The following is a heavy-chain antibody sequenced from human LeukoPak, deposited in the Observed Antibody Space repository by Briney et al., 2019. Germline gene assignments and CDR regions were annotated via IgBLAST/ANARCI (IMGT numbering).Heavy chain of an antibody. Sequence: GASVKVSCKASGYTFSGYYIHWVRQAPGQGLEWMGWINPNSGGTNYAQRFQGRVTMTRDTSISTAYMDLSRLRPDGTAVYYCARVDSTGYYRGRGPIDYWGQGTLVTVSS. CDR3: ARVDSTGYYRGRGPIDY. V-gene: IGHV1-2*02. J-gene: IGHJ4*02. D-gene: IGHD3-22*01. CDR1: GYTFSGYY. CDR2: INPNSGGT.